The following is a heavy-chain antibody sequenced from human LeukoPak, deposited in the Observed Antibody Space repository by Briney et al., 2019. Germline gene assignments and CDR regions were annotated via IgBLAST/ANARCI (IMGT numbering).Heavy chain of an antibody. Sequence: PGGSLRLSCAASGFTFSSYWMSWVRQAPGKGLEWVANIKQDGSEKYYVDSVKGRFTISRDNSKNTLYLQMNSLRGEDTAVYYCARSMVTIPIPGGYWGQGTLATVSS. CDR1: GFTFSSYW. CDR3: ARSMVTIPIPGGY. D-gene: IGHD5-24*01. V-gene: IGHV3-7*01. CDR2: IKQDGSEK. J-gene: IGHJ4*02.